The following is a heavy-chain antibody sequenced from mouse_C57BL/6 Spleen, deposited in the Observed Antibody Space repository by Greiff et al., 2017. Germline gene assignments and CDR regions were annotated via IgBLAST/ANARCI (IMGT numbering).Heavy chain of an antibody. V-gene: IGHV1-52*01. CDR3: AREGAGTTNFDY. CDR1: GYTFTSYW. Sequence: QVQLQQPGAELVRPGSSVKLSCKASGYTFTSYWMHWVKQRPIQGLEWIGNIDPSDSETHYNQKFKDKATLTVEKSSSTAYMQLSSLTSEDSAVYYCAREGAGTTNFDYWGQGTTLTVSS. D-gene: IGHD1-1*01. J-gene: IGHJ2*01. CDR2: IDPSDSET.